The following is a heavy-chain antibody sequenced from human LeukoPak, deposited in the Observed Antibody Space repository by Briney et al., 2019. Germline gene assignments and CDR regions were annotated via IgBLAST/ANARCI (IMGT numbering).Heavy chain of an antibody. CDR3: ASSRDGYNSADY. D-gene: IGHD5-24*01. Sequence: PSQTLSLTCTVSGGSISSGDYYWSWIRQPPGKGMEWIGYIYYSGSTYYNPSLKSRVTIPVDTSKNQFSLKLSSVTAADTAVYYCASSRDGYNSADYWGQGTLVTVSS. CDR1: GGSISSGDYY. J-gene: IGHJ4*02. CDR2: IYYSGST. V-gene: IGHV4-30-4*01.